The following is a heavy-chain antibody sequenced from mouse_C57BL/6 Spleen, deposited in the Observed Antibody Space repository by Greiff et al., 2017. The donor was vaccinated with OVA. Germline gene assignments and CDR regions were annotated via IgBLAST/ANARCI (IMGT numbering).Heavy chain of an antibody. Sequence: EVQLQQSGPELVKPGASVKISCKASGYSFTDYNMHWVKQSPGKSLEWIGDIDPNYGSPSYNQKFKGKATLTVDQSSSTAYMQLNSLTSEDSAVYYCATNYYGSSLEWMAYWGKGTQVTVSA. J-gene: IGHJ3*01. V-gene: IGHV1-39*01. CDR2: IDPNYGSP. D-gene: IGHD1-1*01. CDR1: GYSFTDYN. CDR3: ATNYYGSSLEWMAY.